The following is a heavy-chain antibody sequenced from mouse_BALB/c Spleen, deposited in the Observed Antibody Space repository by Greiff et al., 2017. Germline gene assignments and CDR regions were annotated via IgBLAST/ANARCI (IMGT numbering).Heavy chain of an antibody. CDR3: ARVDYGSSAWFAY. CDR2: ISSGGSYT. Sequence: EVHLVESGGGLVKPGGSLKLSCAASGFTFSSYAMSWVRQSPEKRLEWVAEISSGGSYTYYPDTVTGRFTISRDNAKNTLYLEMSSLRSEDTAMYYCARVDYGSSAWFAYWGQGTLVTVSA. D-gene: IGHD1-1*01. CDR1: GFTFSSYA. V-gene: IGHV5-9-4*01. J-gene: IGHJ3*01.